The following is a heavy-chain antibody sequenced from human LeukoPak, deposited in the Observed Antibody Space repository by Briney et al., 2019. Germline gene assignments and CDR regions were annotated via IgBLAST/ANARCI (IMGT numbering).Heavy chain of an antibody. CDR2: IYYSGST. D-gene: IGHD4-17*01. CDR1: GGSISSSSHY. V-gene: IGHV4-39*01. J-gene: IGHJ5*02. Sequence: SETLSLTCTVSGGSISSSSHYWGWIRQPPGKGLEWIGGIYYSGSTYYNPSLKSRVTISVDTSKNQFSLKLSSVTAADTAVYYCARHPHTAYNWFDPWGQGTLVTVSS. CDR3: ARHPHTAYNWFDP.